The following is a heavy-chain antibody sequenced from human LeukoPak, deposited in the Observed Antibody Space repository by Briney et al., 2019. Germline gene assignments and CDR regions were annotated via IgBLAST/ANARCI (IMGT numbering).Heavy chain of an antibody. J-gene: IGHJ6*03. D-gene: IGHD2-2*01. Sequence: SETLSLTCTVSGGSISSYYWSWIRQPPGKGLEWIGYIYHSGSTDYNPSLKSRVTISVDTSKNQFSLKLSSVTAADTAVYHCAKAQRGYCSSTSCPWDYYYYMDVWGKGTTVTVSS. CDR1: GGSISSYY. CDR3: AKAQRGYCSSTSCPWDYYYYMDV. V-gene: IGHV4-59*12. CDR2: IYHSGST.